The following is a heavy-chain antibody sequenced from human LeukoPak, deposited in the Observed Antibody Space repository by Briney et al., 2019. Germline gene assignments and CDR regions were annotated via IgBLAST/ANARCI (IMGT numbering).Heavy chain of an antibody. D-gene: IGHD3-10*01. CDR1: GYTFTSYD. CDR3: ARVAPPSMVRGVIIDY. Sequence: GASVKVSCKASGYTFTSYDINWVRQATGQGLEWMGWMNPNSGNTGYAQKFQGRVTMTRNTSISTAYMELRSLRSDDTAVYYCARVAPPSMVRGVIIDYWGQGTLVTVSS. V-gene: IGHV1-8*01. CDR2: MNPNSGNT. J-gene: IGHJ4*02.